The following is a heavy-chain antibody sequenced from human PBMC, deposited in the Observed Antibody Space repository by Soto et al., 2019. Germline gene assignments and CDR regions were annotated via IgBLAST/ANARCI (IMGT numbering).Heavy chain of an antibody. V-gene: IGHV4-59*01. CDR2: IYYSGST. CDR3: ARDQVGSSSGNWFDP. CDR1: GGSISSYY. Sequence: SETLSLTCTVSGGSISSYYWSWIRQPPGKGLEWIGYIYYSGSTNYNPSLKSRVTISVDTSKNQFSLKLSPVTAADTAVYYCARDQVGSSSGNWFDPWGQGTLVTVSS. J-gene: IGHJ5*02. D-gene: IGHD6-6*01.